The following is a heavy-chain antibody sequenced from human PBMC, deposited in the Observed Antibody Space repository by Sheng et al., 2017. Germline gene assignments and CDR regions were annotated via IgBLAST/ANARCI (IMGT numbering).Heavy chain of an antibody. CDR2: IYHRGTT. CDR1: GYPIGDGYY. V-gene: IGHV4-38-2*02. J-gene: IGHJ5*02. Sequence: QVQLQESGPGLVKPSETLSLTCGVSGYPIGDGYYWGWIRQPPGKGLEWIGSIYHRGTTYYNPSLKSRVNMSVDTSKNQFSLEVSSVTAADTAVYFCARDFYGLPLDAWGQGILVTVSS. CDR3: ARDFYGLPLDA. D-gene: IGHD3-10*01.